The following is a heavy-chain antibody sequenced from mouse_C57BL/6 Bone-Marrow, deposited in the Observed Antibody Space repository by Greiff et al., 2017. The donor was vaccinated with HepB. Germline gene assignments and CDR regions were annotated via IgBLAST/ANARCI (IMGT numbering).Heavy chain of an antibody. J-gene: IGHJ3*01. CDR2: IDPETGGT. CDR3: TLYYYGSSAGFAY. D-gene: IGHD1-1*01. Sequence: LQESGAELVRPGASVTLSCKASGYTFTDYEMHWVKQTPVHGLEWIGAIDPETGGTAYNQKFKGKAILTADKSSSTAYMELRSLTSEDSAVYYCTLYYYGSSAGFAYWGQGTLVTVSA. CDR1: GYTFTDYE. V-gene: IGHV1-15*01.